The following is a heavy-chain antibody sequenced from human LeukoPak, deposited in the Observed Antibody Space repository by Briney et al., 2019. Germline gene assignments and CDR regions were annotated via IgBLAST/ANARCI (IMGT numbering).Heavy chain of an antibody. CDR1: GFTLSTYA. J-gene: IGHJ4*02. CDR3: AKAPVTSCRGAFCYPFDY. D-gene: IGHD2-15*01. Sequence: GGSLRLSCAASGFTLSTYAMSWVRQTPGKGLEWVAATSSSDAGTYHADSVRGRFTISRDNSKNTLYLQMNSLRAEDAAVYYCAKAPVTSCRGAFCYPFDYWGQGTLVTVSS. CDR2: TSSSDAGT. V-gene: IGHV3-23*01.